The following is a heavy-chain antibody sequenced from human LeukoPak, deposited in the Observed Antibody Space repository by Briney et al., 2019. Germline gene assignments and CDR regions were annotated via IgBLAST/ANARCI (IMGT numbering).Heavy chain of an antibody. Sequence: GGSLRLPCAASGFTFTNNFMSWVRQAPGKGLEWVSYISSSGSTIYYADSVKGRFTISRDNAKNSLYLQMNSLRAEDTAVYYCARAGMTTNNWFDPWGQGTLVTVSS. CDR3: ARAGMTTNNWFDP. V-gene: IGHV3-11*01. CDR1: GFTFTNNF. D-gene: IGHD4-11*01. J-gene: IGHJ5*02. CDR2: ISSSGSTI.